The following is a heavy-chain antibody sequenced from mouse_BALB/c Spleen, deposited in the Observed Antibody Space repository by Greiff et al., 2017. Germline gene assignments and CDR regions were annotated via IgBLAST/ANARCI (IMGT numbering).Heavy chain of an antibody. CDR1: GFTFTDYY. CDR3: ARDYYDYDGGYFDY. CDR2: IRNKANGYTT. Sequence: EVQRVESGGGLVQPGGSLRLSCATSGFTFTDYYMSWVRQPPGKALEWLGFIRNKANGYTTEYSASVKGRFTISRDNSQSILYLQMNTLRAEDSATYYCARDYYDYDGGYFDYWGQGTTLTVSS. V-gene: IGHV7-3*02. J-gene: IGHJ2*01. D-gene: IGHD2-4*01.